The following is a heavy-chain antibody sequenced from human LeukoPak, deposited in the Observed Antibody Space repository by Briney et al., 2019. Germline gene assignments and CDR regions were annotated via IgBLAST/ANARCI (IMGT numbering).Heavy chain of an antibody. V-gene: IGHV4-31*03. D-gene: IGHD1-26*01. CDR3: ASSGWELPNTFDY. Sequence: SETLSLTCTVSGGSLSSGGYYWSWIRQHPGKGLEWVGYIYYSGSTYYNPSLKSRVTISVDTSKNQFSLKLSSVTAADTAVYYCASSGWELPNTFDYWGQGTLVTVSS. CDR1: GGSLSSGGYY. CDR2: IYYSGST. J-gene: IGHJ4*02.